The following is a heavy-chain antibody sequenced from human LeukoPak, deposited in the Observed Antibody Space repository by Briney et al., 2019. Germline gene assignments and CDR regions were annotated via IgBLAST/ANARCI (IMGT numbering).Heavy chain of an antibody. CDR3: ARDVNYYDSSGYYSSFDY. CDR1: GFTFDDYV. CDR2: INWNGGGT. V-gene: IGHV3-20*04. D-gene: IGHD3-22*01. Sequence: GGSLRLSCAASGFTFDDYVMSWVRQAPGKGLEWVSGINWNGGGTSYADSVKGRFTISRDNAKDSLSLQMDSLRAEDTALYYCARDVNYYDSSGYYSSFDYWGQGTLVTVSS. J-gene: IGHJ4*02.